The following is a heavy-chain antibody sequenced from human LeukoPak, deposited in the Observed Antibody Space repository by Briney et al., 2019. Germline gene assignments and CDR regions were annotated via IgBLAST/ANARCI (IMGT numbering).Heavy chain of an antibody. V-gene: IGHV1-2*02. CDR3: AREYDILTGYFDY. J-gene: IGHJ4*02. CDR1: GYTFTGYY. CDR2: INPNSGGT. Sequence: ASVKVSCKASGYTFTGYYMHWVRQAPGQGLEWMGWINPNSGGTNYAQKFQGRVTMTRDTSISTAYMELSRLRSDDTAVYYCAREYDILTGYFDYCGQGSLVTVSS. D-gene: IGHD3-9*01.